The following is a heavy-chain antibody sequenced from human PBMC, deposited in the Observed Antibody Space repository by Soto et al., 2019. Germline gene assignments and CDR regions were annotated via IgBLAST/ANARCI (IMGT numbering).Heavy chain of an antibody. CDR3: SRRRDWTATDPLDY. CDR2: IRNKGDSYAT. V-gene: IGHV3-73*02. Sequence: EVQLVESGGGLVQPGGSLKLSCAASGFTFTDSAIHWVRQASGKGPEWVGRIRNKGDSYATAYAASVKGRFNISRDDATGTTYLQMHSLKTEDTAVYYCSRRRDWTATDPLDYWGQGTLVTVSS. CDR1: GFTFTDSA. J-gene: IGHJ4*02. D-gene: IGHD2-21*01.